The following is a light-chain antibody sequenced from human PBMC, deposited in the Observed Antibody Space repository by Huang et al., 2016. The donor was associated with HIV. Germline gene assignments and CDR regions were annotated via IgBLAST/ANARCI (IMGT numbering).Light chain of an antibody. CDR1: QSIRNF. V-gene: IGKV3-11*01. J-gene: IGKJ3*01. Sequence: EILLTQSPATLSLSPGERATLSCRASQSIRNFLAWYQQRPGQPPRLLIYDASTRATGIPDRVSGSGSGTDFTLTISSLEPEDFAVYYCQQRSSWPPFTFGPGTKVDIK. CDR3: QQRSSWPPFT. CDR2: DAS.